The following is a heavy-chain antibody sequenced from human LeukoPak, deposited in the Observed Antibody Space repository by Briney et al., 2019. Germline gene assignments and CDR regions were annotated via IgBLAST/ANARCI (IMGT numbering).Heavy chain of an antibody. CDR3: ARDNYDYVWGSYRHLDY. V-gene: IGHV4-59*01. CDR1: GGSISSYY. Sequence: SETLSLTCTVSGGSISSYYWSWIRQPPGKGLECIGYISYSGTTHYNPSLKSRVTISVDTSKNQFSLKVTSVTAADTAVYYCARDNYDYVWGSYRHLDYWGQGNLVTVSS. J-gene: IGHJ4*02. CDR2: ISYSGTT. D-gene: IGHD3-16*02.